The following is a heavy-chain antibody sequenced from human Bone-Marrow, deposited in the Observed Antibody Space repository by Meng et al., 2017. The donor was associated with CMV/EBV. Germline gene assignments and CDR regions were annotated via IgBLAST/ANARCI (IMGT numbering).Heavy chain of an antibody. CDR1: GFSFSVCG. CDR3: ARDIPTVVTTFDF. V-gene: IGHV3-21*01. D-gene: IGHD4-23*01. Sequence: GGSLRLSCATSGFSFSVCGMHWVRQAPGKGLEWVSSISSNSSYIYYADSVKGRFTISRDNAKNSLFLQMNSLRAEDTAVYYCARDIPTVVTTFDFWGQGTLVTVSS. J-gene: IGHJ4*02. CDR2: ISSNSSYI.